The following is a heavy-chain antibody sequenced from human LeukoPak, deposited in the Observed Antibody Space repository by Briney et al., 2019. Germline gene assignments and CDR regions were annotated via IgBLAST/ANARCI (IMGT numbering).Heavy chain of an antibody. V-gene: IGHV3-23*01. J-gene: IGHJ4*02. Sequence: PGGSLRLSCAASGFTFGTFAMTWVRQAPGKRPEWFSSITNSGSSTYYADSVRGRFTISRDNSKNTLYLQMFGLRAEDTAVYFCAKYIFSSTPYFDYWGQGTLVTVSS. CDR3: AKYIFSSTPYFDY. CDR2: ITNSGSST. CDR1: GFTFGTFA. D-gene: IGHD6-13*01.